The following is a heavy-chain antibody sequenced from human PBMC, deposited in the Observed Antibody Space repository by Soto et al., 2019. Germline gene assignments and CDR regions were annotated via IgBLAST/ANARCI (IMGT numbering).Heavy chain of an antibody. CDR1: GFTFSNAW. Sequence: PGESLKISCAASGFTFSNAWMNWVRQAPGKGLEWVGRIKSKNDGGTTDNAAPVKGRFTISRDDSKNTLYLQMNSLKTEDTAVYYCTTSITMIVVSYWGQGTLVTVSS. CDR3: TTSITMIVVSY. CDR2: IKSKNDGGTT. V-gene: IGHV3-15*07. D-gene: IGHD3-22*01. J-gene: IGHJ4*02.